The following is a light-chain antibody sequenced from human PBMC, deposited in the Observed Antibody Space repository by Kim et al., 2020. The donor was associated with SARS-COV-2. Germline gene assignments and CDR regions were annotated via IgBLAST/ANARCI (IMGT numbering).Light chain of an antibody. J-gene: IGKJ2*01. Sequence: LSHGERAILSCRASQSVARYHVAWSQQKPGQAPTLLIYGTSSRATGIPDRFSASESGTDFTLTISRLGPEDFTVYYCQQYDRTPYTFGQGTKLEIK. CDR2: GTS. CDR3: QQYDRTPYT. V-gene: IGKV3-20*01. CDR1: QSVARYH.